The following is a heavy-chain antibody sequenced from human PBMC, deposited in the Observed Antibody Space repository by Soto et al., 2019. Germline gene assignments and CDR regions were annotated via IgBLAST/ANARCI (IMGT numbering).Heavy chain of an antibody. J-gene: IGHJ3*01. D-gene: IGHD1-26*01. CDR1: GGSISSGAYY. V-gene: IGHV4-31*11. CDR3: ARRRGFSKWDSGADAFDV. CDR2: MYYTGTT. Sequence: QVQLQESGPGLVKPSQTQSLTCAVSGGSISSGAYYWSWIRQRPGKGLEWIGYMYYTGTTYYNPSLKSRVVISGDTSKNHFSLTLSSVTAADTAVYYCARRRGFSKWDSGADAFDVWGQGTKVTVSS.